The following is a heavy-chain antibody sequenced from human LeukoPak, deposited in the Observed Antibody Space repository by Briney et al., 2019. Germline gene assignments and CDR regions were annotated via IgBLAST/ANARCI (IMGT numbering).Heavy chain of an antibody. CDR3: ANPAGLRVYYFHY. CDR1: GFTFSSYG. V-gene: IGHV3-30*02. Sequence: GGSLRLSCAASGFTFSSYGMHWVRQTPGKGLEWVAFIRYDGSNKYYADSVKGRFTISRDNSKNTLYLQMNSLRAEDTAVYYCANPAGLRVYYFHYWGQGTLVTVSS. D-gene: IGHD5-12*01. J-gene: IGHJ4*02. CDR2: IRYDGSNK.